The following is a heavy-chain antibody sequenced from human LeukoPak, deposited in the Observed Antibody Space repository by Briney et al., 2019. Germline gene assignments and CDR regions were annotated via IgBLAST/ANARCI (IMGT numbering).Heavy chain of an antibody. CDR1: GFTFSNSA. CDR3: ASGTGDYGDYVTYYYYGMDV. J-gene: IGHJ6*02. V-gene: IGHV3-23*01. Sequence: PGGSLRLSCAASGFTFSNSAMSWVRQAPGKGLEWVSAIDSSGGSTYYADSVRGRFTISRDNAKNSLYLQMNSLRAEDTAVYYCASGTGDYGDYVTYYYYGMDVWGQGTTVTVSS. D-gene: IGHD4-17*01. CDR2: IDSSGGST.